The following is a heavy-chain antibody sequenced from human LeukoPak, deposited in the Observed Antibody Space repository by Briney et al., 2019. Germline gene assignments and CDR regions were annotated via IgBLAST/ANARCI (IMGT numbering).Heavy chain of an antibody. CDR1: GYTFTSYA. D-gene: IGHD1-26*01. CDR2: INAGNGNT. V-gene: IGHV1-3*01. Sequence: ASVKVSCKASGYTFTSYAMHWVRQAPGQRLEWMGWINAGNGNTKYSQKFQGRVTITRDTSASTAFMELSSLRSEDAAVYYCARDSGSGNNDYWGQGTLVTVSS. CDR3: ARDSGSGNNDY. J-gene: IGHJ4*02.